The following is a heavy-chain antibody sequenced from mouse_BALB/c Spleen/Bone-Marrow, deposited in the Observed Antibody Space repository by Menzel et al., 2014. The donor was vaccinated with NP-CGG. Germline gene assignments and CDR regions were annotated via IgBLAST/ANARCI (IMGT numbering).Heavy chain of an antibody. J-gene: IGHJ4*01. CDR2: IWAGGST. CDR3: ARGADAYNNAMDY. V-gene: IGHV2-9*02. Sequence: VMLVESGPGLVAPSQSLSITCTVSGFSLTSYGLHWVRQPPGKGLEWLGVIWAGGSTNYNSALMSRLSISKDNSKSQVFLKMNSLQTDDTAMYYCARGADAYNNAMDYWGQGTSVTVSS. D-gene: IGHD2-12*01. CDR1: GFSLTSYG.